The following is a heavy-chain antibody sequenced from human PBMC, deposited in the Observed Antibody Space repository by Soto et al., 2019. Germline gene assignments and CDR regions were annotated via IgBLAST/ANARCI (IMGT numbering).Heavy chain of an antibody. D-gene: IGHD1-26*01. V-gene: IGHV3-21*06. J-gene: IGHJ5*02. CDR3: TRDQGGSYDSWFDP. CDR1: FTFSMYS. CDR2: ISSGGIYI. Sequence: EVQVVESGGGLVNPGGSLRLSCSFTFSMYSMNWVRQAPGKGLEWVASISSGGIYIKYADSVKGRFTISRDNDKNSVSLQMNSLKVEDTAVYYCTRDQGGSYDSWFDPWGQGTQVIVSS.